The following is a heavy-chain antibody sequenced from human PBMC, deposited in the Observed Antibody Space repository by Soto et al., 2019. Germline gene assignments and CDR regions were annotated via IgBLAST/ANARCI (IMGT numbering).Heavy chain of an antibody. J-gene: IGHJ3*02. D-gene: IGHD1-1*01. Sequence: QVQLQQWGAGLLKPSETLSLTCAVYGGFVSSGSYYWSWIRQPPGKGLEWIGEMSHSGGTHFNPSPNSRVTISVDTSKNQFSLNIYSVTAADTALYYCARVERGTVTTVVDAFDIWGPGTMVTVSS. CDR2: MSHSGGT. CDR1: GGFVSSGSYY. V-gene: IGHV4-34*01. CDR3: ARVERGTVTTVVDAFDI.